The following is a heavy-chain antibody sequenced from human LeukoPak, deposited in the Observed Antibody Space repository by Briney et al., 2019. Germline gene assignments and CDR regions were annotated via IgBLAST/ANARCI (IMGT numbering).Heavy chain of an antibody. J-gene: IGHJ4*02. CDR1: GFTFSSYA. CDR3: ARDDSSSWYYFDY. D-gene: IGHD6-13*01. Sequence: PGRSLRLSCAASGFTFSSYAMHWVRQAPGKGLEWVAVISYDGSNKYYADSVKGRFTISRDNSKNTLYLQMNSLGAEDTAVYYCARDDSSSWYYFDYWGQGTLVTVSS. V-gene: IGHV3-30*04. CDR2: ISYDGSNK.